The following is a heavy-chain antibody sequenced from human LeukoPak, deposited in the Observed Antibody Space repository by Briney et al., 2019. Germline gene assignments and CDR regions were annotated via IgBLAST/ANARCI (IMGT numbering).Heavy chain of an antibody. D-gene: IGHD3-10*01. CDR2: IYYSGST. V-gene: IGHV4-39*01. CDR3: ARGGELIDY. J-gene: IGHJ4*02. Sequence: SETLSLTCTVSGGSISSSSHYWGWIRQPPGKGLEWIGSIYYSGSTYYNPSLKSRVTISVDTSKNQFSLKLSSVTAADTAVYYCARGGELIDYWGQGTLVTVSS. CDR1: GGSISSSSHY.